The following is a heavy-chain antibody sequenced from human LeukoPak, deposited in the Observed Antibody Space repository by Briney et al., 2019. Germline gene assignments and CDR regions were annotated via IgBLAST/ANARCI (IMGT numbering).Heavy chain of an antibody. CDR2: IKEGGSEK. J-gene: IGHJ4*02. Sequence: GGSLRLSCAASGFTFNDAWMSWVRQAPGKGLEWVASIKEGGSEKYYVDSVKGRFTISRDNAKNSVYLQMNSLRTEDTAVYYCARGPHWGQGTLVTVSS. V-gene: IGHV3-7*01. CDR3: ARGPH. CDR1: GFTFNDAW.